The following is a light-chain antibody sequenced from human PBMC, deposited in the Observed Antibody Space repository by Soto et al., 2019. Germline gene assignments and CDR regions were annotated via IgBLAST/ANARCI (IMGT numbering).Light chain of an antibody. Sequence: EIVLTQSPATLSLSPGDRATVSCRASQSVDWYVAWYQHKPGKAPRLLICDAFTRATGIPDRFSGSRSGTDITLTISSLEPEHFAVYYCQQHSNWPPITFGPGTKVD. CDR3: QQHSNWPPIT. CDR1: QSVDWY. CDR2: DAF. V-gene: IGKV3-11*01. J-gene: IGKJ3*01.